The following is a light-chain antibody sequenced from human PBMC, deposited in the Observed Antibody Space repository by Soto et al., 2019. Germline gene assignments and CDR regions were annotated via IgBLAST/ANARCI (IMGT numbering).Light chain of an antibody. CDR2: EVT. V-gene: IGLV2-14*01. CDR3: SSYTKTDTLV. CDR1: SSDVADYNY. Sequence: QSVLAQPASVSGSPGQSITISCTGASSDVADYNYVSWYQQHPGEAPKLLIHEVTNRPSGVSNRFSGSKSGNMASLTISGLQAEDEADYYCSSYTKTDTLVFGGGTKVT. J-gene: IGLJ1*01.